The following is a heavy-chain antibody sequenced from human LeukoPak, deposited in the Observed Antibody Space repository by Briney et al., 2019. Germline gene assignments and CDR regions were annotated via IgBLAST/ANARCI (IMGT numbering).Heavy chain of an antibody. Sequence: PGGSLRLSCAASGFTFSSYAMSWARRAPGKGLEWVSAISGSGGSTYYADSVKGRFTISRDNSKNTLYLQMNSLRAEDTAVYYCASPKPMAFGELWGFDYWGQGTLVTVSS. J-gene: IGHJ4*02. D-gene: IGHD3-10*01. CDR2: ISGSGGST. CDR3: ASPKPMAFGELWGFDY. V-gene: IGHV3-23*01. CDR1: GFTFSSYA.